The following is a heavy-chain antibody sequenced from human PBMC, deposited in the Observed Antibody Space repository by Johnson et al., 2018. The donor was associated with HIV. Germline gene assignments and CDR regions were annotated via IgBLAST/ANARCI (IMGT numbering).Heavy chain of an antibody. V-gene: IGHV3-30*03. CDR2: ITYDGSNK. D-gene: IGHD6-6*01. Sequence: QVQLVDSGGGVVQPGRSLRLSCAASGFTFSSYGIHWVRQAPGKGLEWVAHITYDGSNKYYADSVKGRFTISRDNSKNTLYLQMNSLRTEDTALYYCYTSSFEAAFDVWGQGTMVTVSS. J-gene: IGHJ3*01. CDR1: GFTFSSYG. CDR3: YTSSFEAAFDV.